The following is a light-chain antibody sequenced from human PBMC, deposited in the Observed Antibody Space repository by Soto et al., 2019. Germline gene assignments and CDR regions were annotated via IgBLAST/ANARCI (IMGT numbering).Light chain of an antibody. CDR3: CSYAGSYTLGV. CDR1: SSDVGIYNY. J-gene: IGLJ1*01. CDR2: DVS. V-gene: IGLV2-11*01. Sequence: SALTQPRSVSGSPGQSVTISCTGTSSDVGIYNYVSWYQQHPGKAPKLMIYDVSKRPSGVPDRFSGSKSGNTASLTISGLQAEDEADYYCCSYAGSYTLGVFGTGTKVTVL.